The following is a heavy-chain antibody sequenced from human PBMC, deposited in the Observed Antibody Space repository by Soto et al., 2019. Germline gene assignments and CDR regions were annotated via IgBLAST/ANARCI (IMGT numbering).Heavy chain of an antibody. J-gene: IGHJ6*02. CDR2: INSDGSST. D-gene: IGHD4-4*01. CDR1: GFTFSSYW. Sequence: GSLRLSCAASGFTFSSYWMHWVRQAPGKGLVWVSRINSDGSSTSYADSVKGRFTISRDNAKNTLYLQMNSLRAEDTAVYYCARTLRSVSGMDVWGQGTTVTVSS. V-gene: IGHV3-74*01. CDR3: ARTLRSVSGMDV.